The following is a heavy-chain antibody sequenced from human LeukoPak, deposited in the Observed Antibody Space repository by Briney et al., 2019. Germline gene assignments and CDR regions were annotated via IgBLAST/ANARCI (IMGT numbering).Heavy chain of an antibody. Sequence: ASVKVSCKASGYTFTGYYMHWVRQAPGQGLEWMGWINPNSGGTNYAQKFQGRVTMTRDTSISTAYMELSSLRSEDTAVYYCARGIGSTTVTTLEYYFDYWGQGTLVTVSS. D-gene: IGHD4-17*01. CDR3: ARGIGSTTVTTLEYYFDY. J-gene: IGHJ4*02. CDR1: GYTFTGYY. CDR2: INPNSGGT. V-gene: IGHV1-2*02.